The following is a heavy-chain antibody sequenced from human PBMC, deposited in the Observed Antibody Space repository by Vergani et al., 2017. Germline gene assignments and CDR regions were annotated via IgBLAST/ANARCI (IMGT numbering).Heavy chain of an antibody. J-gene: IGHJ4*02. V-gene: IGHV3-21*01. CDR1: GFTFSSYS. CDR2: ISSSSSYI. D-gene: IGHD6-19*01. Sequence: EVQLVESGGGLVKPGGSLRLSCAASGFTFSSYSMNWVRQAPGKGLEWVSSISSSSSYIYYADSVKGRFTISRDNAKNSLYLQMNSLRAEDTAVYYCARDRRIAVAGXLDYWGQGTLVTVSS. CDR3: ARDRRIAVAGXLDY.